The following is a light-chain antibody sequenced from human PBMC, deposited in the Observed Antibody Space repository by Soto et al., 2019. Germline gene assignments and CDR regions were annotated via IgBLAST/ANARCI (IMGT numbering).Light chain of an antibody. J-gene: IGKJ3*01. CDR3: QQSFT. CDR2: MAS. CDR1: QSISSW. V-gene: IGKV1-5*03. Sequence: DIQMTQSPSTLSASVGDRVTITCRASQSISSWLAWYQQKPGKAPKLLIYMASTLESGVPPRFSGSGSGTEFTLTISSLQPDDFATYYCQQSFTFGPGTKVDIK.